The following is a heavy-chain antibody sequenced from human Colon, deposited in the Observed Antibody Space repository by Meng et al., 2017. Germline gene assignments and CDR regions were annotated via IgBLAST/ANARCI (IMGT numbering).Heavy chain of an antibody. V-gene: IGHV1-8*01. J-gene: IGHJ3*02. CDR3: ARYHPSQRDAFDI. CDR2: MNPNSGNT. CDR1: GYTFTSYD. D-gene: IGHD1-1*01. Sequence: QVQLVQLGAEVKKPGASVKVSCKASGYTFTSYDIEWVRQATGQGPEWMGWMNPNSGNTGYGQKFQGRVTMTWDTSISTVYMELSSLRSEDTAIYYCARYHPSQRDAFDIWGQGTMVTVSS.